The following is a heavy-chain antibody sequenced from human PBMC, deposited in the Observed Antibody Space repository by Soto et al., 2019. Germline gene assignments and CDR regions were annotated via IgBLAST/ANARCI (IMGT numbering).Heavy chain of an antibody. J-gene: IGHJ6*03. V-gene: IGHV4-34*01. CDR1: GGSCSGDY. CDR3: ASIKLGPRGYSGYARTLYYMDV. D-gene: IGHD5-12*01. Sequence: PSETLALTCAVYGGSCSGDYWSWIRQPPGKGLEWIGEINHSGSTNYNPSLKSRVTISVDTSKNQFSLKLSSVTAADTAVYYCASIKLGPRGYSGYARTLYYMDVWGKGTTVT. CDR2: INHSGST.